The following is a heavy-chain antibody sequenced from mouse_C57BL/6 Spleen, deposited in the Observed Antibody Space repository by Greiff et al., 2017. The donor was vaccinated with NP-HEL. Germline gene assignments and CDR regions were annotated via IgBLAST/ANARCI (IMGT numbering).Heavy chain of an antibody. D-gene: IGHD2-2*01. Sequence: EVQLQESGPELVKPGASVKIPCKASGYTFTDYNMDWVKQSHGKSLEWIGDINPNNGGTIYNQKFKGKATLTVDKSSSTAYMELRSLTSEDTAVYYGARKGPSTMVTTGYYYAMDYWGQGTSVTVSS. CDR1: GYTFTDYN. V-gene: IGHV1-18*01. CDR2: INPNNGGT. J-gene: IGHJ4*01. CDR3: ARKGPSTMVTTGYYYAMDY.